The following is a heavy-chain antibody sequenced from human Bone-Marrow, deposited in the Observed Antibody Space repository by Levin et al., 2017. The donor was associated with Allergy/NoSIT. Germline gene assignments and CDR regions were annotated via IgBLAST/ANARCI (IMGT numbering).Heavy chain of an antibody. V-gene: IGHV4-59*01. J-gene: IGHJ4*02. CDR1: GGSISSYY. D-gene: IGHD1-26*01. CDR3: ARGGASGRYGYFDY. CDR2: IYDSGST. Sequence: SCTVTGGSISSYYWSWIRQPPGKGLEWIGYIYDSGSTNYNPSLKSRVTISVDASTNQFSLKLSSVTAADTAVYYCARGGASGRYGYFDYRGQGTLVTVSS.